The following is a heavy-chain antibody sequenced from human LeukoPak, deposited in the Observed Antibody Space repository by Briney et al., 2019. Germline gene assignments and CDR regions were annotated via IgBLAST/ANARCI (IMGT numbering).Heavy chain of an antibody. CDR2: ISSSSSYI. CDR3: ARATRRQVVRGVIIASYYYMDV. CDR1: GFTFSSYG. Sequence: GGSLRLCCAASGFTFSSYGMNWVRHAPGKGLEGVSSISSSSSYIYYADSVKGRFTISRDNAKNSLYLQMNSLRAEDTAVYYCARATRRQVVRGVIIASYYYMDVWGKGTTVTISS. V-gene: IGHV3-21*01. D-gene: IGHD3-10*01. J-gene: IGHJ6*03.